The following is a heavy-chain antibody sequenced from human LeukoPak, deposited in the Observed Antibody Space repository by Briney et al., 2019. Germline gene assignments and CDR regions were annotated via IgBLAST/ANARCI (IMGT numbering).Heavy chain of an antibody. CDR2: IWYDGGNK. CDR3: ARFSDAFDI. CDR1: GFTFSSYG. V-gene: IGHV3-33*01. Sequence: GRSLRLSCAASGFTFSSYGMHWVRQAPGKGLEWVAVIWYDGGNKYYADSVKGRFTISRDNSKNTLYLQMNSLRAEDTAVYYCARFSDAFDIWGQGTMVTVSS. J-gene: IGHJ3*02.